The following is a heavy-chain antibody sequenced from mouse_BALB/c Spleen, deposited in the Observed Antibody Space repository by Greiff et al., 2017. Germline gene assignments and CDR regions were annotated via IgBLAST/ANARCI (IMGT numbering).Heavy chain of an antibody. CDR3: AREGNYGFAY. CDR1: GYTFTSYN. J-gene: IGHJ3*01. CDR2: IYPGNGDT. Sequence: QVQLQQSGAELVKPGASVKMSCKASGYTFTSYNMHWVKQTPGQGLEWIGAIYPGNGDTSYNQKFKGKATLTADKSSSTAYMQLSSLTSEDSAVYYCAREGNYGFAYWGQGTLVTVSA. V-gene: IGHV1-12*01. D-gene: IGHD2-1*01.